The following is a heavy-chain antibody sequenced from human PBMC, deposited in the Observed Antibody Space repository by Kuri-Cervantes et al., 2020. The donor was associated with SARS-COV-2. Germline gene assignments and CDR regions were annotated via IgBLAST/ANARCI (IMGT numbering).Heavy chain of an antibody. J-gene: IGHJ5*02. Sequence: GESLKISCAASGFSFSSYWMHWVRQAPGKGLEWVSSISGHSRYIYYRDSVKGRFTISRDNARKSLFLQMNSLRVEDTGIYYCAFPQGQGSWGPGTRVTVSS. CDR2: ISGHSRYI. CDR1: GFSFSSYW. V-gene: IGHV3-21*01. CDR3: AFPQGQGS.